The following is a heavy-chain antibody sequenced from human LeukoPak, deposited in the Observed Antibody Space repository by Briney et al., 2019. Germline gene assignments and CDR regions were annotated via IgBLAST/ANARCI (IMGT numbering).Heavy chain of an antibody. J-gene: IGHJ4*02. D-gene: IGHD6-19*01. Sequence: PGGSLRLSCAASGFTFCSYAMSWVRQAPGKGLEWVSAISGSGGSTYYADSVKGRFTISRDNSKNTLYLQMNSPRAEDTAVYYCAKDNSGWYGFYDWGQRTLVTVSS. CDR1: GFTFCSYA. CDR2: ISGSGGST. CDR3: AKDNSGWYGFYD. V-gene: IGHV3-23*01.